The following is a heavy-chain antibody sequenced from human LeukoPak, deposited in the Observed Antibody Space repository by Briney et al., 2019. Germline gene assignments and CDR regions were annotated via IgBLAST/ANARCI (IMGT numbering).Heavy chain of an antibody. Sequence: SVKVSCKASGGTFSSYATSWVRQAPGQGLEWMGGIIPIFGTANYAQKFQGRVTVTADESTSTAYMELSSLRSEDTAVYYCARGGLSDCSSTSCPNPHFDYWGQGTLVTVSS. CDR3: ARGGLSDCSSTSCPNPHFDY. D-gene: IGHD2-2*01. J-gene: IGHJ4*02. CDR1: GGTFSSYA. V-gene: IGHV1-69*13. CDR2: IIPIFGTA.